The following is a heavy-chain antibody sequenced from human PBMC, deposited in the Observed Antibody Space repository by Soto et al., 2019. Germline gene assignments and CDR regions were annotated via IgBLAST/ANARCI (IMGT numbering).Heavy chain of an antibody. Sequence: PGGSLRLSCAASGFTFNIYAMTWVRQAPGKGLEWVSTTGATGRTTYYSDSVKGRFTVSRDNSKNTLDLQMSNLRAEDTAVYYCATVHNTSRSFDYWSQGTLVTVSS. J-gene: IGHJ4*02. CDR1: GFTFNIYA. CDR3: ATVHNTSRSFDY. V-gene: IGHV3-23*01. CDR2: TGATGRTT. D-gene: IGHD1-20*01.